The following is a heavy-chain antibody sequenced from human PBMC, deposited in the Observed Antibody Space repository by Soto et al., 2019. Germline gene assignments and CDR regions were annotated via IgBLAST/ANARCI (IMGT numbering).Heavy chain of an antibody. V-gene: IGHV4-31*03. CDR2: IYYTGNT. CDR3: ASGHDAYKVRY. J-gene: IGHJ4*02. Sequence: QVQLQESGPGLVKPSQTLSLTCTVSGGSISSGGTGSYWTWIRQLPGKGLEWIGYIYYTGNTYYNPSPKSRPIISIDSSENQFSLKLTSVTAADTAVYFCASGHDAYKVRYWGQGTLVTVSS. D-gene: IGHD1-1*01. CDR1: GGSISSGGTGSY.